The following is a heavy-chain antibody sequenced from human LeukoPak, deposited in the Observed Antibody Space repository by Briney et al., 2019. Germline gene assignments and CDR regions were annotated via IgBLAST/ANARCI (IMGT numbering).Heavy chain of an antibody. J-gene: IGHJ4*02. CDR3: ARDKDGAVTTGDY. V-gene: IGHV3-74*01. D-gene: IGHD4-17*01. Sequence: GGSPRLSCAASGFTFSSYWMHWVRQAPGKGLVWVSRINSDGSSTSYADSVKGRFTISRDNAKNTLYLQMNSLRAEDTAVYYCARDKDGAVTTGDYWGQGTLVTVSS. CDR2: INSDGSST. CDR1: GFTFSSYW.